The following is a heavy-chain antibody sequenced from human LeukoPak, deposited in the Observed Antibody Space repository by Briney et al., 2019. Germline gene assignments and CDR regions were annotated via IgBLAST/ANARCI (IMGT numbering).Heavy chain of an antibody. CDR1: GFTFSTYD. CDR3: AKGQRSFSYWYFDL. V-gene: IGHV3-23*01. Sequence: RAGGSLRLSCAASGFTFSTYDMSWVRQAPGKGLEWVSGISGSGDSTYYADSVKGRFTISRDNSKNTLYLQMNSLRAEDTAVYYCAKGQRSFSYWYFDLWGRGTLVTVSS. CDR2: ISGSGDST. D-gene: IGHD2-15*01. J-gene: IGHJ2*01.